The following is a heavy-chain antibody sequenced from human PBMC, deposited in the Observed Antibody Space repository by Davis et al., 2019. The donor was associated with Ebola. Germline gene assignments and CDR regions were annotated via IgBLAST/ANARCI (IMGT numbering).Heavy chain of an antibody. D-gene: IGHD6-19*01. J-gene: IGHJ6*02. Sequence: MPSETLSLTCTVSGGSISSYYWSWIRRPPGKGLEWIGYIYYSGSTNYNPSLKSRVTISVDTSKNQFSLKLSSVTAADTAVYYCARGSQWLVRDYYYYYGMDVWGQGTTVTVSS. CDR3: ARGSQWLVRDYYYYYGMDV. V-gene: IGHV4-59*01. CDR2: IYYSGST. CDR1: GGSISSYY.